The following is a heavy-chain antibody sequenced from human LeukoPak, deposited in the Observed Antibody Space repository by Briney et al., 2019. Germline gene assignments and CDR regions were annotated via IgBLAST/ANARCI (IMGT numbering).Heavy chain of an antibody. D-gene: IGHD5-18*01. CDR2: INRSGRA. V-gene: IGHV4-34*01. Sequence: PSETLSLTCAVYGGSFSGDYWSWIRQPPGKGLEWIGDINRSGRAVYNTSLKSRVTISVDTSKNQFSLKLSSVTAADTAVYYCAREHYYRGYSYGLSWGQGTLVTVSS. CDR3: AREHYYRGYSYGLS. J-gene: IGHJ5*02. CDR1: GGSFSGDY.